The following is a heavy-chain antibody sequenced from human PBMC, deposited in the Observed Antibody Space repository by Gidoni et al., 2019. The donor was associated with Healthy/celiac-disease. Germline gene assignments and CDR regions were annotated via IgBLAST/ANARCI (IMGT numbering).Heavy chain of an antibody. CDR1: GFTFSSYA. Sequence: EVQLLESGGGLVQPGGSLRLSCAASGFTFSSYAMSWVRQAPGMGLGLVSAMRGSGGSTYYADSVKGRFTISRDNSKNTLYLQMNSLRAEDTAVYYCAKDPYSSSPIRFDYWGQGTLVTVSS. CDR2: MRGSGGST. J-gene: IGHJ4*02. CDR3: AKDPYSSSPIRFDY. V-gene: IGHV3-23*01. D-gene: IGHD6-13*01.